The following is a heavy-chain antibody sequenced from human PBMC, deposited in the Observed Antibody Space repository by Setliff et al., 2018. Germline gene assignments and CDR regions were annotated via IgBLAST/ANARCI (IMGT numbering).Heavy chain of an antibody. CDR3: ARGGYSYGY. Sequence: PGGSLRLSCAASGFTFSPYIIHWVRQAPGKGLEWVALISKDDTKKYLADSVKGRFTISRDNPNNSLYLQMNNLRAEDTAVYYCARGGYSYGYWGHGTLVTVSS. V-gene: IGHV3-30*03. CDR1: GFTFSPYI. CDR2: ISKDDTKK. J-gene: IGHJ4*01. D-gene: IGHD5-18*01.